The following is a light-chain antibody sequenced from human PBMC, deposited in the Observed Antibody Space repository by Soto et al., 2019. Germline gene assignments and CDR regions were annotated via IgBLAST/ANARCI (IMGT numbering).Light chain of an antibody. CDR2: GAS. J-gene: IGKJ4*01. CDR3: QQYGRSPPNT. CDR1: QSVSSTY. Sequence: EIVLTQSPGTLSLSPGERATLSCRASQSVSSTYLAWYQQKPGQAPRLLIYGASSRATGIPDRFSGSGSGTEFTLTISRLEPADFAVYYCQQYGRSPPNTFGGGTKVEIK. V-gene: IGKV3-20*01.